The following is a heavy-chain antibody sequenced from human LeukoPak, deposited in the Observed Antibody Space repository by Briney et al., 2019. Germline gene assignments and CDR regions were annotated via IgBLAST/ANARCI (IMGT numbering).Heavy chain of an antibody. CDR3: ARDYYGSGSYYWFDP. V-gene: IGHV1-2*02. D-gene: IGHD3-10*01. CDR1: GYTFTGYY. CDR2: INPNSGGT. Sequence: ASVKVSCKASGYTFTGYYMHWVRQAPGQGLEWMGWINPNSGGTNYAQKFQGRITMTRDTSISTAYMELSRLRSDDTAVYYCARDYYGSGSYYWFDPWGQGTLVTVSS. J-gene: IGHJ5*02.